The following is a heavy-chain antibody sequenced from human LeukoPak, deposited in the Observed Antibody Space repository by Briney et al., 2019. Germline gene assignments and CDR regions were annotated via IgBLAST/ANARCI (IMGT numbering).Heavy chain of an antibody. CDR2: INGDGGST. CDR3: ARDQRYCSSSSCPWEPFDY. D-gene: IGHD2-2*01. J-gene: IGHJ4*02. CDR1: GFTFSSYW. Sequence: PGGSLRLSCAASGFTFSSYWMHWVRQAPGKGLVWVSRINGDGGSTTYADSVKGRFTISRDNAKNSLYLQMNSLRAEDTAVYYCARDQRYCSSSSCPWEPFDYWGQGTLVTVSS. V-gene: IGHV3-74*01.